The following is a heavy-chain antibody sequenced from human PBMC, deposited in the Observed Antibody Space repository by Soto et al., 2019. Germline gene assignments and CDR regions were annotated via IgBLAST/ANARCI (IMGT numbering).Heavy chain of an antibody. D-gene: IGHD3-22*01. Sequence: QVQLVQSGAVVKKPGSSMKVSCKTSGGTFSTYPIPWVRQAPGQGLEWMGRTIPILDITDYAQKFQGRVTITADKSTTTAYMELSSLKFEDTAVYYCARGGDGSGSESVFDIWGQGTMVTVSS. CDR2: TIPILDIT. J-gene: IGHJ3*02. V-gene: IGHV1-69*02. CDR3: ARGGDGSGSESVFDI. CDR1: GGTFSTYP.